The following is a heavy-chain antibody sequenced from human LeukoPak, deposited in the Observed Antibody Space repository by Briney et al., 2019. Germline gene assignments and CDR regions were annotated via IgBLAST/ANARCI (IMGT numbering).Heavy chain of an antibody. J-gene: IGHJ4*02. Sequence: PGGPLRLSCAASGFTFITYAMSWVRQAPGKGLEWVSGISGSGTGGRTYYADSVKGRFTISRDNSKNTLYLQMNSLRAEDTAVYYCAKAGSIRFDYWGQGTLVTVSS. D-gene: IGHD1-26*01. CDR2: ISGSGTGGRT. CDR3: AKAGSIRFDY. CDR1: GFTFITYA. V-gene: IGHV3-23*01.